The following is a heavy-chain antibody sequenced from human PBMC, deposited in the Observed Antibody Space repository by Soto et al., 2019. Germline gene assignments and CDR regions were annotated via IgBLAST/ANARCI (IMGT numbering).Heavy chain of an antibody. D-gene: IGHD6-19*01. CDR3: ARAGSGWYDHHQVLDY. J-gene: IGHJ4*02. CDR2: INHSGST. Sequence: SETLSLTCAVYGGSFSGYYWSWIRQPPGKGLEWIGEINHSGSTNYNPSLKSRVTISVDTSKNQFSLKLSTVTAADTAVYYCARAGSGWYDHHQVLDYWGQGTLVTVSS. V-gene: IGHV4-34*01. CDR1: GGSFSGYY.